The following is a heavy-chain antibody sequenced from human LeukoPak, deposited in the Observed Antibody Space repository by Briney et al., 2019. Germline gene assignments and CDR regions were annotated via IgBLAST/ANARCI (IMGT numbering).Heavy chain of an antibody. Sequence: SETLSLTCTVSGGSISSGSYYWGWIRQPPAKGLEWIASMYYSGTTFYSPSLKSRVTISVDTSKNQLSLKLGSVTAADTAVYYCARHPPRDGSAFDYWGQGTLVTVSS. CDR3: ARHPPRDGSAFDY. J-gene: IGHJ4*02. CDR2: MYYSGTT. V-gene: IGHV4-39*01. CDR1: GGSISSGSYY.